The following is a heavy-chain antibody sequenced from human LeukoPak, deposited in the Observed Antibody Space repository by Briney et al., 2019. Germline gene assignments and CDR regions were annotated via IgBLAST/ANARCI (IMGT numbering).Heavy chain of an antibody. V-gene: IGHV4-59*12. D-gene: IGHD1-26*01. CDR3: ARDGGSYSLRGYMDV. CDR2: IHYGST. J-gene: IGHJ6*03. CDR1: GGPITVYH. Sequence: SETLSLTCSVSGGPITVYHWIWIRQPPGKGLEFIGYIHYGSTNYNSSLTSRISISTDTSKNQFSLKMTSVTAADTAVYYCARDGGSYSLRGYMDVWGKGTTVTVSS.